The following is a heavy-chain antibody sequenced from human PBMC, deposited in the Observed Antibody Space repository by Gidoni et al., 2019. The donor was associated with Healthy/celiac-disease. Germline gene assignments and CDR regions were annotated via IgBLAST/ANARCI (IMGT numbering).Heavy chain of an antibody. D-gene: IGHD3-9*01. J-gene: IGHJ6*02. CDR1: GFTFSSYA. CDR2: ISGRGGST. Sequence: DVQLLESGGGLVQPGGSLRLSCAASGFTFSSYAMSWVRQAPGKGLEWVSAISGRGGSTYYADAVKGRFTIARDNSKNTLYLQMNSLRAEDTAVYYCAKQGEDILTSDVWGQGTTVTVSS. V-gene: IGHV3-23*01. CDR3: AKQGEDILTSDV.